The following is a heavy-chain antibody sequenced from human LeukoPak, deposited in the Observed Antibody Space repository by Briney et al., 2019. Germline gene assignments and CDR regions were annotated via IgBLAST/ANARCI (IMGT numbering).Heavy chain of an antibody. CDR1: GYSISSGYY. D-gene: IGHD2-2*02. V-gene: IGHV4-38-2*02. CDR2: IYHSGST. J-gene: IGHJ4*02. CDR3: ARDEVYCSSTSCYNPTVFDY. Sequence: SETLSLTCTVSGYSISSGYYWGWIRPPPGKGLEWIGSIYHSGSTYYNPSLKSRVTISADTSKNQFSLKLSSVTAADTAVYYCARDEVYCSSTSCYNPTVFDYWGQGTLVTVSS.